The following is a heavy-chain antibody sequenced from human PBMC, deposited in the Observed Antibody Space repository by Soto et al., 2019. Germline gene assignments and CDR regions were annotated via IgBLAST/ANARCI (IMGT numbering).Heavy chain of an antibody. J-gene: IGHJ4*02. D-gene: IGHD6-13*01. CDR3: ARGSRGRSSSWSDY. CDR2: IYHTGST. Sequence: SETLSLTCAVYGGSFSGYYWSWIRQPPGKGLEWIGEIYHTGSTNYTPSLKSRVAISVDTSKNQFSLKLNSVTAADTAVYYCARGSRGRSSSWSDYWGQGTLVTVSS. V-gene: IGHV4-34*01. CDR1: GGSFSGYY.